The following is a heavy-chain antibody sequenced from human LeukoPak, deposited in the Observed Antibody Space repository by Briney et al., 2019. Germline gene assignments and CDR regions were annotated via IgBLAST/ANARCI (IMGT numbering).Heavy chain of an antibody. D-gene: IGHD2-21*02. CDR2: ISGSGGST. J-gene: IGHJ6*03. Sequence: PGGSLRLSCAASGFTFSSYGMSWVRQAPGKGLEWVSAISGSGGSTYYADSVKGRFTISRDNAKNSLYLQMNSLRAEDTAVYYCASPMTSYYMDVWGKGTTVTVSS. CDR1: GFTFSSYG. V-gene: IGHV3-23*01. CDR3: ASPMTSYYMDV.